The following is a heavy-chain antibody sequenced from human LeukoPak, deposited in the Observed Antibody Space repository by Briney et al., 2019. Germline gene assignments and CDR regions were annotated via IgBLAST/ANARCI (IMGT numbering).Heavy chain of an antibody. D-gene: IGHD3-10*01. CDR2: ISWNSGSI. J-gene: IGHJ4*02. V-gene: IGHV3-9*01. CDR3: AREWLYGSGSMFDY. CDR1: GFTFDDYA. Sequence: TGGSLRLSCAASGFTFDDYAMHWVRQAPGKGLEWVSGISWNSGSIGYADSVKGRFTISRDNAKNSLYLQMNSLRAEDTAVYYCAREWLYGSGSMFDYWGQGTLVTVSS.